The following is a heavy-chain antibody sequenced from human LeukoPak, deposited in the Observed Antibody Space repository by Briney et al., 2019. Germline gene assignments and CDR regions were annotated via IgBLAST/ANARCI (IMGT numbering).Heavy chain of an antibody. J-gene: IGHJ4*02. CDR2: INHSGST. Sequence: KPSETLSLTCAVYGGSFSGYYWSWIRQPPGKGLEWIGEINHSGSTNYNPSLKSRVTISVDTSKNQFSLKLSSVTAADTAVYYCARANGDFRDIDYWGQGTLVTVSS. CDR3: ARANGDFRDIDY. V-gene: IGHV4-34*01. CDR1: GGSFSGYY. D-gene: IGHD4-17*01.